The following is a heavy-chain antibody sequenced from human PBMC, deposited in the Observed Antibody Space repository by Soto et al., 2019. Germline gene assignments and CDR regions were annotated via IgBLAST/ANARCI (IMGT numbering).Heavy chain of an antibody. CDR1: GGSISSGDYY. CDR3: ARESPPPTTVTTAWAFDI. V-gene: IGHV4-30-4*01. D-gene: IGHD4-17*01. Sequence: PSETLSLTCTVSGGSISSGDYYWSWIRQPPGKGLEWIGYIYYSGSTYYNPSLKSRVTISVDTSKNQFSLKLSSVTAADTAVYYCARESPPPTTVTTAWAFDIRGQRTMVTVSS. CDR2: IYYSGST. J-gene: IGHJ3*02.